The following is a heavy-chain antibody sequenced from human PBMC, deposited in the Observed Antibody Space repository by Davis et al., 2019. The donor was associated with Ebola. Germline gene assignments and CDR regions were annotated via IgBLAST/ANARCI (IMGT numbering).Heavy chain of an antibody. D-gene: IGHD1-26*01. CDR1: GFTFSDYY. CDR3: ARRPYSGSYCLDY. J-gene: IGHJ4*02. V-gene: IGHV3-11*01. CDR2: ISSSGSTI. Sequence: GESLKISCAASGFTFSDYYMSWIRQAPGKGLEWVSYISSSGSTIYYADSVKGRFTISRDNAKNSLYLQMNSLRAEDTAVYYCARRPYSGSYCLDYWGQGTLVTVSS.